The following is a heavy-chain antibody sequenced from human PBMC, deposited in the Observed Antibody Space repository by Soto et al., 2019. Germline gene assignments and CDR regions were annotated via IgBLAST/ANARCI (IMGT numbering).Heavy chain of an antibody. V-gene: IGHV3-30-3*01. CDR1: GFTFSSYA. CDR3: ARDPVADYYYYGMDV. D-gene: IGHD2-15*01. J-gene: IGHJ6*02. CDR2: ISYDGSNK. Sequence: GGSLRLSCAASGFTFSSYAMHWVRQAPDKGLEWVAVISYDGSNKYYADSVKGRFTISRDNSKNTLYLQMNSLRAEDTAVYYCARDPVADYYYYGMDVWGQGTTVTVSS.